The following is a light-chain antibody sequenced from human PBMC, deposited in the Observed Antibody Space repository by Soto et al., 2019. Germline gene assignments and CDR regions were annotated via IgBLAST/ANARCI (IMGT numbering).Light chain of an antibody. CDR1: QSILYSPTNKNY. Sequence: DIVLTQSPDSLAVSLGERATINCKSSQSILYSPTNKNYLAWYQQIPGQPPKLLISWASTRESGVPDRFSGSGSGTDFTLPISSLQAEDVAVYYCQQYYGIPAFGQGTKVEIK. V-gene: IGKV4-1*01. CDR2: WAS. CDR3: QQYYGIPA. J-gene: IGKJ1*01.